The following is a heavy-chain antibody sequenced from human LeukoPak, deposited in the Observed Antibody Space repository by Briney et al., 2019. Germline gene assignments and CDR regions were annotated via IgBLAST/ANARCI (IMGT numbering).Heavy chain of an antibody. CDR2: ISGDGGST. Sequence: PGGSLRLSCAASGFTFDDYAMHWVRQAPGKGLEWVSLISGDGGSTYYADSVKGRFTISRDNAKNSLYLQMNSLRAEDTAVYYCARVEITMVRGVMGYYYYYYMDVWGKGTTVTVSS. J-gene: IGHJ6*03. CDR1: GFTFDDYA. CDR3: ARVEITMVRGVMGYYYYYYMDV. V-gene: IGHV3-43*02. D-gene: IGHD3-10*01.